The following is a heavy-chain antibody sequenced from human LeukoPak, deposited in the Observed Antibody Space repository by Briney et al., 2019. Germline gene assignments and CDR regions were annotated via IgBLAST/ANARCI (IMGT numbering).Heavy chain of an antibody. Sequence: ASVKVSCKASGGTFSSYAISWVRQAPGQGLEWMGGIIPIFGTANYAQKFQGRVTITADESTSTAYMELSSLRSEDTAVYYCARDYGDYVYYGMDVWGQGTTVTVSS. D-gene: IGHD4/OR15-4a*01. CDR2: IIPIFGTA. CDR1: GGTFSSYA. V-gene: IGHV1-69*01. J-gene: IGHJ6*02. CDR3: ARDYGDYVYYGMDV.